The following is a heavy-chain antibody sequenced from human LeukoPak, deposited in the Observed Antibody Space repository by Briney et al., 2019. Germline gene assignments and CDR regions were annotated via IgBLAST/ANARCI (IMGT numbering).Heavy chain of an antibody. V-gene: IGHV1-2*02. Sequence: GASVKVSCKASGYTFTGYYMHWVRQAPGQGLEWMGWINPNSGGTNYAQKFQGRVTMNRDTSISTAYMELSRLRSDDTAVYYCARDHTMVRGVTKGDYFDYWGQGTLVTVSS. CDR2: INPNSGGT. J-gene: IGHJ4*02. CDR3: ARDHTMVRGVTKGDYFDY. D-gene: IGHD3-10*01. CDR1: GYTFTGYY.